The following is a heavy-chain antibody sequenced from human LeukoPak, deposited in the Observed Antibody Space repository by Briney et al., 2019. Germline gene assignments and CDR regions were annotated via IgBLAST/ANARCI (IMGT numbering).Heavy chain of an antibody. D-gene: IGHD2-2*01. CDR3: ARARGALGYCSSTSCSTLGAFDI. CDR2: INHSGST. CDR1: GGSFSGYY. Sequence: SETLSLTCAVYGGSFSGYYWSWIRQPPGKGLEWIGEINHSGSTNYNPSLKSRVTISVDTSKNRFSLKLSSVTAADTAVYYCARARGALGYCSSTSCSTLGAFDIWGQGTMVTVSS. V-gene: IGHV4-34*01. J-gene: IGHJ3*02.